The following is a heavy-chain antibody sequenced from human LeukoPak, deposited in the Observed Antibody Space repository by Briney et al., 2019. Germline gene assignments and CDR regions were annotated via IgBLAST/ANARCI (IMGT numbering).Heavy chain of an antibody. V-gene: IGHV4-34*01. CDR1: GGSFSGYY. J-gene: IGHJ4*02. Sequence: SETLSLTCAVYGGSFSGYYWNWIRQPPGKGLEWIGKITQSGSTNYNPSLKSRVTMSVDTSKNQFSLKLTSVTAADTAVYYCARDRWLYSGSYDYWGQGTLVTVSS. D-gene: IGHD1-26*01. CDR3: ARDRWLYSGSYDY. CDR2: ITQSGST.